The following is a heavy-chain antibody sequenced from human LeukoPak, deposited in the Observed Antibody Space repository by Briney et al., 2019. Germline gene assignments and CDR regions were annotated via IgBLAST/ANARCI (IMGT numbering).Heavy chain of an antibody. J-gene: IGHJ4*02. CDR2: ISGSGGST. D-gene: IGHD3-3*01. V-gene: IGHV3-23*01. CDR1: GFTFSSYA. Sequence: TGGSLRLSCAASGFTFSSYAMSWVRQAPGKGLEWVSAISGSGGSTYYADSVKGRFTISRDNSKNTLYLQMNSLRAEDTAVYYCAKVPGPLIRFTNFDYWGQGTLVTVSS. CDR3: AKVPGPLIRFTNFDY.